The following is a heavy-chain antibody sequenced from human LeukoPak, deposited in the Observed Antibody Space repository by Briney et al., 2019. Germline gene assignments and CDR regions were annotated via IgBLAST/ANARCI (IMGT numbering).Heavy chain of an antibody. V-gene: IGHV4-31*03. CDR2: IYYSGST. CDR3: ARDTTVRDYYYGMDV. J-gene: IGHJ6*02. D-gene: IGHD4-17*01. CDR1: GVSISSGGYY. Sequence: SETLSLTCTVSGVSISSGGYYWSWIRQHPGKGLEWIGYIYYSGSTYYNPSLKSRVTISVDTSKNQFSLKLSSVTAADTAVYYCARDTTVRDYYYGMDVWGQGTTVTVSS.